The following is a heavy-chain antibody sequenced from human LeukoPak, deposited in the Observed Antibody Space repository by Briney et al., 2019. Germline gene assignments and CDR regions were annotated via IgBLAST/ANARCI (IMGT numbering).Heavy chain of an antibody. D-gene: IGHD5-18*01. CDR3: ARLADTAMVTFYYYMDV. CDR1: GYTFTGYY. Sequence: GASVKVSCKASGYTFTGYYMHWVRQAPGQGLEWMGWINPNSGGTNYAQKFQGRVTMTRDTSISIAYMELSRLRSDDTAVYYCARLADTAMVTFYYYMDVWGKGTTVTISS. CDR2: INPNSGGT. V-gene: IGHV1-2*02. J-gene: IGHJ6*03.